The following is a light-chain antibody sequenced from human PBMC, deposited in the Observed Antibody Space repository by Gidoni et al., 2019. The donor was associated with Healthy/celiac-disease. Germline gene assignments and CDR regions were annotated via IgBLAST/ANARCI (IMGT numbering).Light chain of an antibody. CDR1: QSLLHSNGYNY. J-gene: IGKJ1*01. V-gene: IGKV2-28*01. Sequence: DIVMPQSPLSLPVTPGEPASISCRSSQSLLHSNGYNYLDWYLQKPGQSPQLLIYLSSKRASGVPDRVSGSGSGTDFTLKISRVEAEDVGVYYCMQALQTPWTFGQGTKVEIK. CDR2: LSS. CDR3: MQALQTPWT.